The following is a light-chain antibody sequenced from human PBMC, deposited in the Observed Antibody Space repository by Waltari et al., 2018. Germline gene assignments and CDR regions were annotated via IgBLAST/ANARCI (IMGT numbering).Light chain of an antibody. Sequence: QSALTQPASVSGSPGQSITISYSGLGSAARASESVSWHQHHPDKAPQVIIYDVTHRPSGVSDRFSASKSANTASLTISRLQPEDEADYYCSSQTLDGLVLFGGGTRLTVL. CDR1: GSAARASES. V-gene: IGLV2-14*03. CDR2: DVT. CDR3: SSQTLDGLVL. J-gene: IGLJ2*01.